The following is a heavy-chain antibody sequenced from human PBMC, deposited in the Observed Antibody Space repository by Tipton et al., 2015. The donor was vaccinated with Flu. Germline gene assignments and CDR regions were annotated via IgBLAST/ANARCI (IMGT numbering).Heavy chain of an antibody. CDR2: IYTSGST. D-gene: IGHD3-3*01. J-gene: IGHJ6*03. Sequence: TLSLTCTVSGGSISSYYWSWIRQPAGKGLEWIGRIYTSGSTNYNPSLKSRVTMSVDTSKNQFSLKLSSVTAADTAVYYCARADFWSGYPLYYYYYYMDVWGKGTTVTVSS. V-gene: IGHV4-4*07. CDR3: ARADFWSGYPLYYYYYYMDV. CDR1: GGSISSYY.